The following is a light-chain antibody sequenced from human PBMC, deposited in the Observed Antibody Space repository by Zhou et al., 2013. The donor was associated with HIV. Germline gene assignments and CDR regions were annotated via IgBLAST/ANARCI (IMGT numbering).Light chain of an antibody. Sequence: DIVMTQSLLSLPVTPGEPASISCRSSQSLRASNGYNYLDWYLQKPGQSPQLLIYLGSNRASGVPDRFSGSGSGTDFTLKISRVEAEDVGVYYCMQALQTPRLTFGGGTKVEIK. J-gene: IGKJ4*01. CDR1: QSLRASNGYNY. CDR2: LGS. CDR3: MQALQTPRLT. V-gene: IGKV2-28*01.